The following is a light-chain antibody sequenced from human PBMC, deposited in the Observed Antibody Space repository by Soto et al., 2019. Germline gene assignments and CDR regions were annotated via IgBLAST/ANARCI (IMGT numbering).Light chain of an antibody. J-gene: IGKJ1*01. CDR3: HQYGGSPRT. Sequence: EIVLTQSPGTLSLSPGERATLSCRASQSVSSSYLAWYQQKPGQAPRLLIYGASSRATGIPDRFSGSGSGTAFTLTISRLEPEDFAVYYCHQYGGSPRTLGQGTKVELK. CDR2: GAS. CDR1: QSVSSSY. V-gene: IGKV3-20*01.